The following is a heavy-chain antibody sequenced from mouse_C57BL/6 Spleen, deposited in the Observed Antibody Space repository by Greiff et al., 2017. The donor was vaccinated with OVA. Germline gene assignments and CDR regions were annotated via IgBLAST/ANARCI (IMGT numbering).Heavy chain of an antibody. CDR3: ARRRGTTVVEGAWFAY. CDR2: IDPSDSYT. Sequence: QVQLQQPGAELVRPGTSVKLSCKASGYTFTSYWMHWVKQRPGQGLEWIGVIDPSDSYTNYNQKFKGKATLTVDTSSSTAYMQLSSLTSEDSAVYYCARRRGTTVVEGAWFAYWGQGTLVTVSA. D-gene: IGHD1-1*01. CDR1: GYTFTSYW. J-gene: IGHJ3*01. V-gene: IGHV1-59*01.